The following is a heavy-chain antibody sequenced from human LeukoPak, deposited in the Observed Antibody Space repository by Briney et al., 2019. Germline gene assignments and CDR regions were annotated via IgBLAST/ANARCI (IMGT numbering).Heavy chain of an antibody. Sequence: SETLSLTCTVSGGSISSYYWSWIRQPPGKGLEWIGYIYYTGSTNYNPSLKSRVTISVDTSKNQFSLRLRSVTAADTAVYYCARHSGTLGYFDYWGQGTRVTVSS. CDR1: GGSISSYY. CDR3: ARHSGTLGYFDY. V-gene: IGHV4-59*12. D-gene: IGHD1-14*01. CDR2: IYYTGST. J-gene: IGHJ4*02.